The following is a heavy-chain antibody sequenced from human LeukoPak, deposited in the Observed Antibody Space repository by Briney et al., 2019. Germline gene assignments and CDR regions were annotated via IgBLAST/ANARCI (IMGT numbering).Heavy chain of an antibody. J-gene: IGHJ6*03. CDR1: GFTFSSYW. Sequence: GGSLRLSCAASGFTFSSYWMNWVRQAPGKGLEWVANIKEDGSEKYYVDSVKGRFTISRDNAKNSLYLQMNSLRAEDTAVYYCAREVSSSSGGYYYYYYMDVWGKGTTVTVSS. CDR2: IKEDGSEK. CDR3: AREVSSSSGGYYYYYYMDV. V-gene: IGHV3-7*01. D-gene: IGHD6-6*01.